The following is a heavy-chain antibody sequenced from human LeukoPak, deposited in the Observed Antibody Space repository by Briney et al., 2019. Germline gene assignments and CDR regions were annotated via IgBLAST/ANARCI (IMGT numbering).Heavy chain of an antibody. V-gene: IGHV4-59*01. Sequence: PSETLSLTCTVSGGSISSYYWSWIRRPPGKGLEWIGYIYYSGSTNYNPSLKSRVTISVDTPKNQFSLKLSSVTAADTAVYYCARDHGIAAAGYYYYYGMGVWGQGTTVTVSS. J-gene: IGHJ6*02. CDR1: GGSISSYY. D-gene: IGHD6-25*01. CDR2: IYYSGST. CDR3: ARDHGIAAAGYYYYYGMGV.